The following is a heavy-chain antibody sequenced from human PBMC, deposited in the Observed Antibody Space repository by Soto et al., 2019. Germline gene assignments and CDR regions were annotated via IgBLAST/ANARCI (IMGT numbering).Heavy chain of an antibody. D-gene: IGHD3-3*01. J-gene: IGHJ4*02. CDR1: GFTFDNYA. CDR2: ISWNSGNI. CDR3: AKSLKIFGLATTRSGPLDS. V-gene: IGHV3-9*01. Sequence: EVHLMESGGGWVQPGRSLRLSCAASGFTFDNYAMHWVRQAPGKGLEWVSGISWNSGNIGYADSVKGRFTIARDNAKTSLYVEMNSLRAEDTALYYCAKSLKIFGLATTRSGPLDSWGQGALVTVSS.